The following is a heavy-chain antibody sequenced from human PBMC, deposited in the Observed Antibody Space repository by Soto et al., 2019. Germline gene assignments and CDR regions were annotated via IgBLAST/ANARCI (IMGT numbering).Heavy chain of an antibody. V-gene: IGHV1-24*01. CDR3: ARGASNTTGWYIWFDP. J-gene: IGHJ5*02. CDR2: FDPEDGET. Sequence: ASVKRVCKVSVYTLSEVFMHWLLLAPGKGLEWMGGFDPEDGETIYAQKFQGRVTMTEDTSTDTAYMELSSLRSEDTAVYYCARGASNTTGWYIWFDPWGQGTLVTVSS. D-gene: IGHD6-19*01. CDR1: VYTLSEVF.